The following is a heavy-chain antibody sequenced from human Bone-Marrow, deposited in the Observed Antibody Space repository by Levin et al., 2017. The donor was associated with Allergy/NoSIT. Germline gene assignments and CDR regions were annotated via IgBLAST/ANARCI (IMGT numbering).Heavy chain of an antibody. CDR3: AHTTLAKFDS. J-gene: IGHJ4*02. CDR2: IFWDDDK. CDR1: GFSLSTSGVG. Sequence: SGPTLVKPTQTLTLTCTFSGFSLSTSGVGVGWIRQPPGKALEWLALIFWDDDKRYSPSLKSRLTVTKDTSKPQVVLTMTNMDPLDTATYYCAHTTLAKFDSWGQGTLVTVSS. V-gene: IGHV2-5*02. D-gene: IGHD3-16*01.